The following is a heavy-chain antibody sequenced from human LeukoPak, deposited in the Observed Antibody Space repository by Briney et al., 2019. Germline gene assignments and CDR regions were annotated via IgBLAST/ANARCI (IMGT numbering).Heavy chain of an antibody. CDR2: INHSGST. D-gene: IGHD5-24*01. CDR1: GGSFSGYY. CDR3: ARRPIRDGHYYFDY. Sequence: SETLSLTCAVYGGSFSGYYWSWIRQPPGKGLEWIGEINHSGSTNYNPSLKGRVTISVDTSKNQFSLKLSSVTAADTAVYYCARRPIRDGHYYFDYWGQGTLVTVSS. J-gene: IGHJ4*02. V-gene: IGHV4-34*01.